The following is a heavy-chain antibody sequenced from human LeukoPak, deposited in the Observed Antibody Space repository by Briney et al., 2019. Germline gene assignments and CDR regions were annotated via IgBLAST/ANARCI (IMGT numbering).Heavy chain of an antibody. D-gene: IGHD6-25*01. Sequence: ASVKVSCKASGYTFTGYYMHWVRQAPGQGLEWMGWINPNSGGTNYAQKFQGRVTMTRDTSISTAYMELSRLRSDDTAVYYYARHHVIAANRIGLYYYGMDVWGQGTTVTVSS. J-gene: IGHJ6*02. CDR2: INPNSGGT. V-gene: IGHV1-2*02. CDR3: ARHHVIAANRIGLYYYGMDV. CDR1: GYTFTGYY.